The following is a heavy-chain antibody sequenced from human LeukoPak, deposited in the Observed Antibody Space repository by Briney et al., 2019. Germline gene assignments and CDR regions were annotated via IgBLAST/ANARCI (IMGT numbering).Heavy chain of an antibody. D-gene: IGHD3-10*01. CDR1: GYTFTSYW. Sequence: KVSCKASGYTFTSYWIGWVRQMPGKGLEWMGVIYPGDSDTRYSPSFQGQVTISADKSISTAYLQWSSLKASDTAMYYCARRERFGELLTPWGQGTLVTVSS. CDR3: ARRERFGELLTP. V-gene: IGHV5-51*01. J-gene: IGHJ5*02. CDR2: IYPGDSDT.